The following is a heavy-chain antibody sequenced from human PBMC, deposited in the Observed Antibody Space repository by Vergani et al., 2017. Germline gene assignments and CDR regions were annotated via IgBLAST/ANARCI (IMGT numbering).Heavy chain of an antibody. Sequence: QLQLQESGPGLVKPSETLSLTCTVSGGSISSSSYYWGWIRQPPGKGLEWIGSIYYSGSTNYNPSLKSRVTISVDTSKKQFSLKRSSVTAADTAVYYGARTICSSTSCYEGGWFDPWGQGTLVTVSS. D-gene: IGHD2-2*01. CDR2: IYYSGST. CDR3: ARTICSSTSCYEGGWFDP. J-gene: IGHJ5*02. CDR1: GGSISSSSYY. V-gene: IGHV4-39*07.